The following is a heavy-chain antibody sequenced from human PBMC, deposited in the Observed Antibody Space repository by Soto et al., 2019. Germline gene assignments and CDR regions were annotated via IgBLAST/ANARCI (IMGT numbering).Heavy chain of an antibody. CDR2: LYTSGST. Sequence: SETLSLTCTVSGGSISSYYWSWIRQPAGKGLEWIGRLYTSGSTNYNPSLKSRVTMSLDTSKNHFSLKLSYVTAADTAVYYCARELIVGGTSWDYWGQGTLVSVSS. D-gene: IGHD3-16*01. CDR3: ARELIVGGTSWDY. J-gene: IGHJ4*02. V-gene: IGHV4-4*07. CDR1: GGSISSYY.